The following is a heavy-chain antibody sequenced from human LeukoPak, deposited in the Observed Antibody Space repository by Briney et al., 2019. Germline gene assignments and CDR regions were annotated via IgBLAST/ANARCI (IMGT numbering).Heavy chain of an antibody. CDR2: ISSSSSYI. V-gene: IGHV3-21*01. CDR1: GFTFSSYS. Sequence: GGSLRLSCAASGFTFSSYSMNWVRQAPGKGLEWASSISSSSSYIYYADSVKGRFTISRDNAKNSLYLQMNSLRAEDTAVYYCARSTLIAAAGIDYWGQGTLVTVSS. D-gene: IGHD6-13*01. CDR3: ARSTLIAAAGIDY. J-gene: IGHJ4*02.